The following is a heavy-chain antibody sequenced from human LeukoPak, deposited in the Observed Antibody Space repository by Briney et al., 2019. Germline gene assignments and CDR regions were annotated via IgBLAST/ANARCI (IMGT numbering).Heavy chain of an antibody. CDR2: IYYSGST. CDR3: AREEGGKNGGSFDY. V-gene: IGHV4-31*03. Sequence: SETLSLTCTVSGGSISSGGYYWSWIRQHPGKGLEWIGYIYYSGSTYYNPSLKSRVTISVDTSKNQFSLKMTSVTAADTAVYYCAREEGGKNGGSFDYWGQGTLVTVSS. J-gene: IGHJ4*02. CDR1: GGSISSGGYY. D-gene: IGHD4-23*01.